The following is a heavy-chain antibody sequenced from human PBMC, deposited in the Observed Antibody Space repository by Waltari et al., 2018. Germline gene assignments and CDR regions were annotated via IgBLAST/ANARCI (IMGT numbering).Heavy chain of an antibody. Sequence: QVQLVQSGAEVKKPGYSVTVSCKASGGTFSNNAISWVRQAPGQGLEWVGGIIPMLGVTNYTQKFQDRVTITADKSTSTAYMELSSLTSEDTAVYYCARDPGRTTTNWPDYWGQGTLITVSS. CDR2: IIPMLGVT. J-gene: IGHJ4*02. D-gene: IGHD1-1*01. CDR1: GGTFSNNA. V-gene: IGHV1-69*10. CDR3: ARDPGRTTTNWPDY.